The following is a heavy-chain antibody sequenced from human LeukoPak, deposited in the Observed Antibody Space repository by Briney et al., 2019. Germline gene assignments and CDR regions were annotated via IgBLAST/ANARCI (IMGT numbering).Heavy chain of an antibody. D-gene: IGHD3-22*01. CDR1: GFTFSSYG. CDR3: AKVMEVYYYDSSGYIDY. Sequence: GGSRRLSCAASGFTFSSYGMHWVRQAPGKGLEWVAFIRYDGSNKYYADSVKGRFTISRDNSKNTLHLQMNSLRAEATAVYYCAKVMEVYYYDSSGYIDYWGQGTLVTVSS. V-gene: IGHV3-30*02. CDR2: IRYDGSNK. J-gene: IGHJ4*02.